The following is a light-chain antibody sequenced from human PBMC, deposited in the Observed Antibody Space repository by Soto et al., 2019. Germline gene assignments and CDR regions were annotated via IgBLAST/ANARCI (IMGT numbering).Light chain of an antibody. J-gene: IGKJ1*01. V-gene: IGKV4-1*01. CDR3: LQYYDIPGT. CDR2: WAS. CDR1: QSVLYSPNNKNY. Sequence: DIVMTQSPDSLAVSLGEGATINCKSSQSVLYSPNNKNYLAWYQQKPGQPPKLLIYWASTRESGVPDRFSGSGSGTDFTLTISSLQAEDVAVYYCLQYYDIPGTFGQGTKVEIK.